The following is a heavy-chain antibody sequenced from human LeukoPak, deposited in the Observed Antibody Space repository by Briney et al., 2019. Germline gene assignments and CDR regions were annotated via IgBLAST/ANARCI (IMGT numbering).Heavy chain of an antibody. CDR1: GYTFTGYD. D-gene: IGHD2-15*01. CDR3: TRGGGGSLSGS. Sequence: ASVKVSCKASGYTFTGYDINWVRQAPGQGLEWMGWMNPNNGNAGYAQKFQGRVTITRDNYISTAYMELSSLRSEDTAMYYCTRGGGGSLSGSWGQGTLVTVSS. J-gene: IGHJ5*02. V-gene: IGHV1-8*03. CDR2: MNPNNGNA.